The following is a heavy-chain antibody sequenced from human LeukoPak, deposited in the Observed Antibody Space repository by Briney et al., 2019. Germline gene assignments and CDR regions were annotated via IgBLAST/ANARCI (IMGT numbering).Heavy chain of an antibody. CDR3: VRDTAMVTAFDY. J-gene: IGHJ4*02. CDR1: GYTFTSYG. CDR2: ISAYNGNT. Sequence: ASVKVSCKASGYTFTSYGISWVRQAPGQGLEWTGWISAYNGNTNYAQKLQGRVTMTTDTSTSTAYMELRSLRSDDTAVYYCVRDTAMVTAFDYWGQGTLVTVSS. V-gene: IGHV1-18*01. D-gene: IGHD5-18*01.